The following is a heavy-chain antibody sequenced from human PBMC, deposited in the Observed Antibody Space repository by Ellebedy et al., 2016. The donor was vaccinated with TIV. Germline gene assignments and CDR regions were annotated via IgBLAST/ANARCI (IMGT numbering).Heavy chain of an antibody. Sequence: GESLKISXKGSGYSFNDYWIGWVRQMSGKGLEWMGIIFPGDSDTRYSSSFQGQVTISADKSISTAYLQWSSLKASDTAMYYCARHGHPDWYFDLWGRGTLVTVSS. V-gene: IGHV5-51*01. CDR1: GYSFNDYW. CDR2: IFPGDSDT. CDR3: ARHGHPDWYFDL. J-gene: IGHJ2*01.